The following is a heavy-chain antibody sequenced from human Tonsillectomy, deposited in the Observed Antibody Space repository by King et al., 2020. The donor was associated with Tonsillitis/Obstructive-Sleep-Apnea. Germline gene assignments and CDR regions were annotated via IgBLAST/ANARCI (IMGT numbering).Heavy chain of an antibody. Sequence: VQLVESGAEVKKPGESLKISCKGSGYSFTSYWIGWVRQMPGKGLEWMGIIYPGDSDTRYSPSFQGQVTISAAKSISTAFLQWSSLKASDTAMYYCARLPLSDVDTVNWFDPWGQGTLVTVSS. D-gene: IGHD5-18*01. J-gene: IGHJ5*02. V-gene: IGHV5-51*01. CDR1: GYSFTSYW. CDR2: IYPGDSDT. CDR3: ARLPLSDVDTVNWFDP.